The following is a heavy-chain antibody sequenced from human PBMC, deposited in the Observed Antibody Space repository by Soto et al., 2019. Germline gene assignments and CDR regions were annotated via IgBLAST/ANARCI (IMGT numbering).Heavy chain of an antibody. CDR2: INHSGST. V-gene: IGHV4-34*01. CDR3: ARGFIAAAGKDGDGMDV. D-gene: IGHD6-13*01. CDR1: GGSFSGYY. J-gene: IGHJ6*02. Sequence: SETLSLTCAVYGGSFSGYYWSWIRQPPGKGLEWIGEINHSGSTNYNPSLKSRVTISVDTSKNQFSLKLSSVTAADTAVYYCARGFIAAAGKDGDGMDVWGQGTTLTVSS.